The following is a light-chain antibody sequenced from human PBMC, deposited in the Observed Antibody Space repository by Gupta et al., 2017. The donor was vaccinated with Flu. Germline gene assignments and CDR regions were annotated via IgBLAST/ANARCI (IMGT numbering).Light chain of an antibody. Sequence: DIQMTQSPSSLSASVGDRVTITCRASQGIKHDLGWYQQKPGKAPKRLIYAASSLESGVPSRFSGGGSGTEFTLTISSLQPEDFAPYFCLQHNRYPWVTFGQGTLLDIK. V-gene: IGKV1-17*01. CDR2: AAS. CDR1: QGIKHD. CDR3: LQHNRYPWVT. J-gene: IGKJ5*01.